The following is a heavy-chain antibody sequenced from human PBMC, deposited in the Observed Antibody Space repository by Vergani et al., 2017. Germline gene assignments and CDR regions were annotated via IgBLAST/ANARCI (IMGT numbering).Heavy chain of an antibody. J-gene: IGHJ4*02. Sequence: MQLVESGGGVVQPGRSLRLSCAASGFTFSSYGMEWVRQAPGKGLEWLAVIWYDGSNKYYADSVRGRFTISRDNSKNTLFLQMNSLRAEDTAVYYCASPASSGWYYFDYWGQGTLVTVSS. CDR1: GFTFSSYG. D-gene: IGHD6-19*01. V-gene: IGHV3-33*01. CDR3: ASPASSGWYYFDY. CDR2: IWYDGSNK.